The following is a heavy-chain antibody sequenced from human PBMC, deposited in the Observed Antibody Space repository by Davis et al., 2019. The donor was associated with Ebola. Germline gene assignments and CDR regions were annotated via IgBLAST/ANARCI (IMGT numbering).Heavy chain of an antibody. CDR2: ISGSGGNT. V-gene: IGHV3-23*01. Sequence: GESLKISCADSVITFSSYAMTWVRQAPGKGLEWVSAISGSGGNTYYADSVKGRFTISRDNSKKTMYLQMNSLRAEDTAVYYCARVGDDSGWYVGIYWGQGTLVTVSS. J-gene: IGHJ4*02. D-gene: IGHD6-19*01. CDR1: VITFSSYA. CDR3: ARVGDDSGWYVGIY.